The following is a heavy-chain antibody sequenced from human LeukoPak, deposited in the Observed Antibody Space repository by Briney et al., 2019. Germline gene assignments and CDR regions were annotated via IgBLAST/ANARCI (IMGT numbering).Heavy chain of an antibody. CDR2: IKSKTDGGTT. CDR3: TTDSTLYYYDSSGYSPEDV. CDR1: GLTFRTYG. Sequence: GGSLRLSCAGSGLTFRTYGMSWVRQAPGKGLEWVGRIKSKTDGGTTDYAAPVKGRFTISRDDSKNTLYLQMNSLKTEDTAVYYCTTDSTLYYYDSSGYSPEDVWGKGTTVTISS. V-gene: IGHV3-15*01. J-gene: IGHJ6*04. D-gene: IGHD3-22*01.